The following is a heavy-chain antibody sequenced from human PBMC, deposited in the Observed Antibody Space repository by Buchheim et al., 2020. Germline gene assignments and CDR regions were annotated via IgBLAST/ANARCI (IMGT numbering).Heavy chain of an antibody. J-gene: IGHJ6*02. CDR3: ATWAFYHGVDV. Sequence: EVQLVESGGGLVQPGGSLRLSCAASGFTFSSYWMTWVRQAPGRGLEWLSHIRSGSAAIYYADSVRGRFTISRDDAKNSLYLQMDSLRDDDTAVYFCATWAFYHGVDVWGQGT. CDR2: IRSGSAAI. CDR1: GFTFSSYW. V-gene: IGHV3-48*02. D-gene: IGHD7-27*01.